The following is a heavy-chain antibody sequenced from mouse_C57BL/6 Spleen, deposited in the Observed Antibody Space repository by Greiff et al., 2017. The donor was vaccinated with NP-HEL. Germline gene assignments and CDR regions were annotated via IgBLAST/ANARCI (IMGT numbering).Heavy chain of an antibody. CDR2: ISDGGSYT. J-gene: IGHJ4*01. CDR1: GFTFSSYA. Sequence: EVQVVESGGGLVKPGGSLKLSCAASGFTFSSYAMSWVRQTPEKRLEWVATISDGGSYTYYPDNVKGRFTISRDNAKNNLYLQMSHLKSEDTAMYYCARDGVDGYSYAMDYWGQGTSVTVSS. D-gene: IGHD2-3*01. V-gene: IGHV5-4*01. CDR3: ARDGVDGYSYAMDY.